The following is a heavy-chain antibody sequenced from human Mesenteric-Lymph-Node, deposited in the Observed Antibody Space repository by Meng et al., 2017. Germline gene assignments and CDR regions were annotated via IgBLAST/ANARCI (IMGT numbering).Heavy chain of an antibody. CDR3: VRDRGAAGIDY. J-gene: IGHJ4*02. Sequence: GESLKISCAASGFTFSDYYMSWIRQAPGKGLEWVSYISSSGSTIYYADSVKGRFTVSRDNAKDSLYLQMNSLRVEDSAVYYCVRDRGAAGIDYWGQGTVVTVSS. CDR1: GFTFSDYY. CDR2: ISSSGSTI. D-gene: IGHD6-13*01. V-gene: IGHV3-11*04.